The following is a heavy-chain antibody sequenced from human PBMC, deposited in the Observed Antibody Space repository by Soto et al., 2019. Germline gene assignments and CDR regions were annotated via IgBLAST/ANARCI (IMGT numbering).Heavy chain of an antibody. CDR1: GGTFSSYT. D-gene: IGHD5-12*01. CDR3: ARDDGYSGYEDYRGWFDP. CDR2: IIPILGIA. J-gene: IGHJ5*02. V-gene: IGHV1-69*08. Sequence: QVQLVQSGAEVKKPGSSVKVSCKASGGTFSSYTISWVRQAPGQGLEWMGRIIPILGIANYAQKFQGRVTITADNSTSTAYMELSSLGSEDTAVYYCARDDGYSGYEDYRGWFDPWGQGTLVTVSS.